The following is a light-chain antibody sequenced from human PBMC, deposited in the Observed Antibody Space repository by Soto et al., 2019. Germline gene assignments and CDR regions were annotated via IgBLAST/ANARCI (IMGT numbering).Light chain of an antibody. CDR3: SAYTVSRTYV. CDR2: ANG. J-gene: IGLJ1*01. V-gene: IGLV1-40*01. CDR1: SSNIGAGYD. Sequence: HSVLMQPPSLSGSPGRMVSISCTGSSSNIGAGYDVHWYQQLPGTAPKLLIYANGNRPSGVPDRFSGSKSGTSASLAITGLQAEDEADYYCSAYTVSRTYVFGTGTKVTVL.